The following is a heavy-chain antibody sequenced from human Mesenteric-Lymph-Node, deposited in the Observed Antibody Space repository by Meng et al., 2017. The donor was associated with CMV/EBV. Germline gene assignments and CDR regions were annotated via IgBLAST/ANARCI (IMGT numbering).Heavy chain of an antibody. V-gene: IGHV4-59*01. CDR3: ARGGFRATHADY. Sequence: GSLRLSCTVSGGSISSYYWSWIRQPPGKGLEWVGYIFYSGTTNYNPSLNSRVTISVDTSENQFSLRLTSVTAADTAVYYCARGGFRATHADYWGQGTLVTVSS. CDR2: IFYSGTT. J-gene: IGHJ4*02. CDR1: GGSISSYY. D-gene: IGHD2-15*01.